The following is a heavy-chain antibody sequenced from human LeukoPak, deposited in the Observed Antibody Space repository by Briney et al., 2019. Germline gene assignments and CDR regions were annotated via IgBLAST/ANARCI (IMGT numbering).Heavy chain of an antibody. CDR2: IYYSGST. D-gene: IGHD2-2*01. V-gene: IGHV4-59*01. CDR1: AGSISSYY. Sequence: SETLSLTCTVAAGSISSYYWSWLRQPPGQGLKWIGYIYYSGSTNDNPSLKSRVTTSVDTSKNQFCLKLSSVTAADTAVYYCARVGYCSSTSCSNWFDPWGQGTLVTVSS. J-gene: IGHJ5*02. CDR3: ARVGYCSSTSCSNWFDP.